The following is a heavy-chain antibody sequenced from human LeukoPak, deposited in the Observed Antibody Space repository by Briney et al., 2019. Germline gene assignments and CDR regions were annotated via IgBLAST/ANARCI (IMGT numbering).Heavy chain of an antibody. Sequence: PSQTMSITCTISGAPVSSNSYHCSWIRQAPGKGLEWIGHSGNSDYKPSLKSRITISTDTSNNHSSLNLVSVTAADTAVYSCATYSVGVGGRGHWGPGTLATVSS. CDR3: ATYSVGVGGRGH. D-gene: IGHD2-21*01. V-gene: IGHV4-61*03. CDR1: GAPVSSNSYH. J-gene: IGHJ4*02. CDR2: HSGNS.